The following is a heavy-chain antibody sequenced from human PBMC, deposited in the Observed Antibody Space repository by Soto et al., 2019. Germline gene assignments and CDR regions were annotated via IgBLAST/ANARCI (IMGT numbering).Heavy chain of an antibody. CDR3: ARSIDY. V-gene: IGHV4-31*01. Sequence: QVQLQESGPGLVKPSQTMSPTCTVSSGSISSGGYYWSWILQHPGKGLEWIGYIYYIGSTYYNPSLKRQVTISVDTSKNQASLQLSSVTGAETAVYYSARSIDYGGQGTLVTVSS. CDR2: IYYIGST. J-gene: IGHJ4*02. CDR1: SGSISSGGYY.